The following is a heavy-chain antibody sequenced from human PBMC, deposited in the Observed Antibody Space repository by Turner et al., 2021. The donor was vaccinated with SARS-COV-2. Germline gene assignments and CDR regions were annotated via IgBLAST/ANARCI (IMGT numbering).Heavy chain of an antibody. CDR2: ISFDGSNK. CDR3: ANLWFGELFDY. V-gene: IGHV3-30*18. J-gene: IGHJ4*02. CDR1: GFTFSRYG. Sequence: QVQLVASGGGVVQPGRSLSLPCAASGFTFSRYGMHWVRQAPGKGLEWVAVISFDGSNKYYADSAKGRFTISRDNSKNTLYLQMNSLRAEDTAVYYCANLWFGELFDYWGQGTLVTVSS. D-gene: IGHD3-10*01.